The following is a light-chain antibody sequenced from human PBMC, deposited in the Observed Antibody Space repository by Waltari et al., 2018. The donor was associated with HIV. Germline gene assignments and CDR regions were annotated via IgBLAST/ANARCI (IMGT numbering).Light chain of an antibody. CDR2: RDN. Sequence: QSVLTQPPSASGTPGQRFPISCSGSNSNIGTEYVYWYHQLPGAAPRLLIYRDNQRPSGVPDRFSGSKSGTSASLAISGLRSEDESDYYCAAWDDSLGGVIFGGGTKLTVL. CDR3: AAWDDSLGGVI. CDR1: NSNIGTEY. J-gene: IGLJ2*01. V-gene: IGLV1-47*01.